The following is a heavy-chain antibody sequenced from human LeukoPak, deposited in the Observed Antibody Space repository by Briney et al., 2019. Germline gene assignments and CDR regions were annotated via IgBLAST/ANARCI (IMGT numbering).Heavy chain of an antibody. V-gene: IGHV4-38-2*02. CDR3: ASRGYSGYADMDV. Sequence: SETLSLTCTVSGYSISSGYYWGWIRQPPGKGLEWIGSIYHSGSTYYNPSLKSRVTISVDTSKNQFSLKLSSVTAADTAVYYCASRGYSGYADMDVWAKGPRSPSP. J-gene: IGHJ6*03. CDR2: IYHSGST. D-gene: IGHD5-12*01. CDR1: GYSISSGYY.